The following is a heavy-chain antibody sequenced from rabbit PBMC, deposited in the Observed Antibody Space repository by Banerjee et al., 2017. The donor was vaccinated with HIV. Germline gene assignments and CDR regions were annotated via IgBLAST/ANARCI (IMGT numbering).Heavy chain of an antibody. Sequence: QEQVVESGGGLVTLGGSLKLSCKASGIDFSSYGISWVRQAPGKGLEWIAYIYPDYGSTDYATWVNGRFTISLDNAQNTVFLQMTSLTAADTATYFCARVNAGSSGYPYYFNLWGPGTLVTVS. J-gene: IGHJ4*01. CDR2: IYPDYGST. D-gene: IGHD1-1*01. V-gene: IGHV1S47*01. CDR1: GIDFSSYG. CDR3: ARVNAGSSGYPYYFNL.